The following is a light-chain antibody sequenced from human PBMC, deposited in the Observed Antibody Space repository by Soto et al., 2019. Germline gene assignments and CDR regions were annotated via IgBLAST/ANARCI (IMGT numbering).Light chain of an antibody. J-gene: IGKJ2*01. V-gene: IGKV3-20*01. CDR1: QSVSSGY. CDR2: GAS. CDR3: QQYGSSPYT. Sequence: EIVLTQSPGTLSLSPGERATLSCRASQSVSSGYLAWYQQKPGQAPRLLIYGASSRATGIPDRFSGSGSGTDFTLTITRLETQDFAAYYCQQYGSSPYTVGQGTKVDIK.